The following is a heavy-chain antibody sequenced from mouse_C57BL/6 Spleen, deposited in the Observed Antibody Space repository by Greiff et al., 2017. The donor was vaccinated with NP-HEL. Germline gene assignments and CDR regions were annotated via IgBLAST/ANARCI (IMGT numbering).Heavy chain of an antibody. J-gene: IGHJ4*01. Sequence: QVQLKESGPGLVAPSQSLSITCTVSGFSLTSYGVHWVRQPPGKGLEWLVVIWSDGSTTYNSALKSRLSISKDNSKSQVFLKMNSLQTDDTAMYYCARHHNYLYYAMDYWGQGTSVTVSS. V-gene: IGHV2-6-1*01. CDR2: IWSDGST. D-gene: IGHD1-2*01. CDR1: GFSLTSYG. CDR3: ARHHNYLYYAMDY.